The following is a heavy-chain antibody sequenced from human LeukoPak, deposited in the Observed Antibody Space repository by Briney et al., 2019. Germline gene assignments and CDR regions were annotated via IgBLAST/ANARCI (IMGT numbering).Heavy chain of an antibody. J-gene: IGHJ4*02. D-gene: IGHD3-22*01. CDR1: GFTFSDYY. Sequence: GGSLRLSCAASGFTFSDYYMSWSRQAPGKGLEWVSYISSSGNTIYCADSVKGRFTIYRDNAKNSLYLQMNSLRAEDTAVYYCAREPNYYDSSDDYWGQGTLVTVSS. V-gene: IGHV3-11*01. CDR3: AREPNYYDSSDDY. CDR2: ISSSGNTI.